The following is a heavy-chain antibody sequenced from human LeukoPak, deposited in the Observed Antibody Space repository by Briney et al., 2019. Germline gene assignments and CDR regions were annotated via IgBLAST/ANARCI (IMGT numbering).Heavy chain of an antibody. D-gene: IGHD1-26*01. CDR1: GYIFSTYW. J-gene: IGHJ3*02. CDR2: IYPGDSDT. V-gene: IGHV5-51*01. Sequence: GESLKISCKGSGYIFSTYWIGWVRQMPGKGLEWMGIIYPGDSDTRYSPSFQGQVTISADRSISTAYLQWSSLKASDTALYYCARPRWGLLEAFDIWGQGTMVTVSS. CDR3: ARPRWGLLEAFDI.